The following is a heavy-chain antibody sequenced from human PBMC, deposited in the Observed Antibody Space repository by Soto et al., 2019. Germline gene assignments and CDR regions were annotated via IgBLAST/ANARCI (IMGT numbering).Heavy chain of an antibody. J-gene: IGHJ4*02. CDR1: GGSFSGYY. Sequence: SETLSLTCAVYGGSFSGYYWSWIRQPPGKGLEWIGEINHSGSTNYNPSLKSRVTISVGTSKNQFSLKLSSVTAADTAVYYCARGLTPDSRVDYWGQGTLVTVSS. CDR2: INHSGST. V-gene: IGHV4-34*01. D-gene: IGHD6-13*01. CDR3: ARGLTPDSRVDY.